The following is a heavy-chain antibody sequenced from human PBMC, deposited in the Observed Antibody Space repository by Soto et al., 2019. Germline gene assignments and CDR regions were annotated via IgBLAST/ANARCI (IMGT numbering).Heavy chain of an antibody. CDR3: ARDPSNDYGGDTFDY. D-gene: IGHD4-17*01. V-gene: IGHV1-69*04. CDR2: IIPSYDRT. CDR1: GGTFSSYA. J-gene: IGHJ4*02. Sequence: SVKVSCKASGGTFSSYAIHWVRQAPGQGLELLGKIIPSYDRTNYAQKFQGRVTVTADTYTTTAYMELSSLRSDDTAVYYCARDPSNDYGGDTFDYWGQGTLVTVS.